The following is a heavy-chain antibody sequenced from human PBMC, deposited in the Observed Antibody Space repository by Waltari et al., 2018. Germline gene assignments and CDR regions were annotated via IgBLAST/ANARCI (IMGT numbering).Heavy chain of an antibody. V-gene: IGHV3-33*01. CDR2: IWDDGGHQ. CDR1: GFTFRSFA. J-gene: IGHJ4*02. D-gene: IGHD3-10*01. CDR3: TRDPPGSSWAFDS. Sequence: QVQLVESGGGVVQPGRSLRLSCVASGFTFRSFAIHWVRLARGKGRGWVARIWDDGGHQSYAKSVKGRFTISRDNSKNMAYLQMNSLGVEDTAVYYCTRDPPGSSWAFDSWGQGTLVTVPS.